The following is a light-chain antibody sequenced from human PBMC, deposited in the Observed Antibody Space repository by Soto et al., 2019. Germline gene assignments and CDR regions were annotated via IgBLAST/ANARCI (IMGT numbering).Light chain of an antibody. Sequence: QSALTQPASVSGSPGQSITISCTGTSSDVGGYNYVSWYQQHPGKAPKLMIYDVSNRPSGVSNRFSGPKSGNTASLTISGLQAEDEADYYCSSYTGSSTYVVFGGGTKVTVL. J-gene: IGLJ2*01. CDR2: DVS. CDR3: SSYTGSSTYVV. CDR1: SSDVGGYNY. V-gene: IGLV2-14*01.